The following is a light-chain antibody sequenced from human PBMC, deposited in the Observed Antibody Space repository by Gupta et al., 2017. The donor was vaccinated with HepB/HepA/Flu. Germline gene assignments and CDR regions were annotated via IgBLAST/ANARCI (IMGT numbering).Light chain of an antibody. V-gene: IGKV3-11*01. Sequence: EIVLTQSPATLSLYPGERATLSCRASQSLNSYLAWFQQRPGQAPRLLIYDASNRATGIPARFSGSGSGTDFTLTISSLEPEDFAVYYCQQRRDWPLTFGGGTKVEIK. CDR1: QSLNSY. CDR3: QQRRDWPLT. CDR2: DAS. J-gene: IGKJ4*01.